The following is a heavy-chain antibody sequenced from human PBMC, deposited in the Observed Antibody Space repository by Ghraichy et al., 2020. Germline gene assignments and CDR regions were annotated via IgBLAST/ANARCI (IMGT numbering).Heavy chain of an antibody. V-gene: IGHV4-34*01. J-gene: IGHJ4*02. CDR2: INPSGST. D-gene: IGHD2-2*02. Sequence: SETLSLTCAVYGGSFSGYYWSWIRQPPGNGLEWIGEINPSGSTNYNPSLKSRVTISAGTSKNQFSLKLSSVTAADTAVYYCVALGYCSSTSCYTGFDFWGQGTLVTVSS. CDR1: GGSFSGYY. CDR3: VALGYCSSTSCYTGFDF.